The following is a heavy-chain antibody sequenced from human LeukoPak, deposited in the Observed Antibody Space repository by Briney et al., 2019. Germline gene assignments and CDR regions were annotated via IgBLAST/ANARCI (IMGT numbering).Heavy chain of an antibody. CDR3: ARVENSFYYYYMDV. D-gene: IGHD4-23*01. J-gene: IGHJ6*03. CDR1: GYTFTGYY. V-gene: IGHV1-2*02. CDR2: INPNSGGT. Sequence: ASVKVSCKASGYTFTGYYMHWVRQAPGQGLEWMGWINPNSGGTNYAQKFQGRVTMTRDTSISTAYMELSRLRSDDTAVYYCARVENSFYYYYMDVWGKGTTVTVSS.